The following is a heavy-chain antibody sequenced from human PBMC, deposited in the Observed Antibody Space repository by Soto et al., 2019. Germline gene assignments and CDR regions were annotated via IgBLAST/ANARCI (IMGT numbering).Heavy chain of an antibody. J-gene: IGHJ2*01. Sequence: SGGSLRLSCEASGFVYSQYAMHWVRQAPGKGPEWVALIWNDGSQKNYVDSVKGRITISRDNPKNTLNLQMNSLRADDTAMYFFVLGIPSQCGSTWLYWHFDLLGPGTLVPVGS. D-gene: IGHD2-15*01. CDR1: GFVYSQYA. CDR3: VLGIPSQCGSTWLYWHFDL. CDR2: IWNDGSQK. V-gene: IGHV3-33*01.